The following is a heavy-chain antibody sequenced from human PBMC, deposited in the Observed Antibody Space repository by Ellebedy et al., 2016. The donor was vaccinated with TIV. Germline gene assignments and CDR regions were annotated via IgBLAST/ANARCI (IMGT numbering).Heavy chain of an antibody. CDR2: IYDSGTT. D-gene: IGHD3-10*01. CDR1: GVSVSGYY. V-gene: IGHV4-59*08. J-gene: IGHJ4*02. CDR3: ARHINHYDSATYPLDY. Sequence: MPSETLSLTCTVSGVSVSGYYWSWIRQPPGKGLEWIAYIYDSGTTKDNPSLNSRVTISVDTSKNQVSLKLHSVTATDTAVYYCARHINHYDSATYPLDYWGQGTLVTVSS.